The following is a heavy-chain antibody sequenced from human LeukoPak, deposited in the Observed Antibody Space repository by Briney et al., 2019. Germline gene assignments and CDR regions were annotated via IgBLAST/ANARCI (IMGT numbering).Heavy chain of an antibody. V-gene: IGHV3-30-3*01. D-gene: IGHD3-10*02. CDR3: ARDFMFSYGYQIDY. J-gene: IGHJ4*02. CDR1: GFTFSSYA. Sequence: GGSLRLSCAASGFTFSSYAMHWVRQAPGKGLEWVAVISYDGSNKYYADSVKGRFTISRDNSKNTLYLQMNSLRAEDTAVYYCARDFMFSYGYQIDYWGQGTLVTVSS. CDR2: ISYDGSNK.